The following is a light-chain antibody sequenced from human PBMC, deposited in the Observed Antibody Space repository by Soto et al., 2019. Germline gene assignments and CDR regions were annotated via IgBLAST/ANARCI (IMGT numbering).Light chain of an antibody. CDR1: QGISSW. V-gene: IGKV1-12*01. Sequence: DIQMTQSPSFVSASVGDRVTLTCRASQGISSWLSWYHQKPGHPPTLLIYDASSLQSGVISRFSGSGCGTHVTLIINSLLPEDFATYYCRQEISFPLTFGPGTKVNVK. CDR3: RQEISFPLT. CDR2: DAS. J-gene: IGKJ3*01.